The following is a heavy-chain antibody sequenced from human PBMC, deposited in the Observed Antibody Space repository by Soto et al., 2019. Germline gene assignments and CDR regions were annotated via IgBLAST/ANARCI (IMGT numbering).Heavy chain of an antibody. CDR3: ARVEVLLWFGSEMGPGDY. J-gene: IGHJ4*02. V-gene: IGHV3-11*06. CDR2: ISSSSSYT. CDR1: GFTFSDYY. D-gene: IGHD3-10*01. Sequence: GGSLRLSCAASGFTFSDYYMSWIRQAPGKGLEWVSYISSSSSYTNYADSVKGRFTISRDNAKNSLYLQMNSLRAEDTAVYYCARVEVLLWFGSEMGPGDYWGQGTLVTVSS.